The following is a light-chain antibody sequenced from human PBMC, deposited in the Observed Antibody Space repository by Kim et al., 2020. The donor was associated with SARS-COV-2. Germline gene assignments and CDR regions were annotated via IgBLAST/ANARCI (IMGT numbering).Light chain of an antibody. CDR1: SLRSYY. Sequence: SSELTQDPAVSVALGQTVRITCQGDSLRSYYASWYQQKPGQAPVLVIYGKNNRPSGIPDRFSGSSSGNTASLTITGAQAEDEADYYCNSRDSSGNHVVSGGGTQLTVL. J-gene: IGLJ2*01. V-gene: IGLV3-19*01. CDR3: NSRDSSGNHVV. CDR2: GKN.